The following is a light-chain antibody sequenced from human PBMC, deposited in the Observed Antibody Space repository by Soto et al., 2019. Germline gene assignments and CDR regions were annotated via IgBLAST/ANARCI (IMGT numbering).Light chain of an antibody. J-gene: IGKJ2*01. CDR2: ATS. CDR1: QSISNC. Sequence: DIQMTQSPSSLSASVGDRVTITCRASQSISNCLNWYQQKPGRVPKLLIYATSTLQSGVPSRFSGSGSGTDFTLTISSLQPEDFATYYCQQSYSMPRPTFGQGTKLEIK. CDR3: QQSYSMPRPT. V-gene: IGKV1-39*01.